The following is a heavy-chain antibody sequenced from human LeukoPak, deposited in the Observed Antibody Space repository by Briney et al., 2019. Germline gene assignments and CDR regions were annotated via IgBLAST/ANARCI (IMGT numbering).Heavy chain of an antibody. CDR2: ISYDGSDK. V-gene: IGHV3-30*18. D-gene: IGHD3-22*01. Sequence: PGGSLGLSCAASGFTFSSYGMHWVRQAPGKGLEWVAVISYDGSDKYYADSVKGRFTISRDNSKNTLYLQMNSLRAEDTAVYYCAKDSDSSGFCPDYWGQGTLVTVSS. CDR1: GFTFSSYG. CDR3: AKDSDSSGFCPDY. J-gene: IGHJ4*02.